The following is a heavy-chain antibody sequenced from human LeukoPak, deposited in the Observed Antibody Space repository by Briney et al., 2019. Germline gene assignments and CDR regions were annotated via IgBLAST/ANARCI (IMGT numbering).Heavy chain of an antibody. D-gene: IGHD4-17*01. CDR3: AREAVTTRRGVNNWFDP. CDR2: ISDSGGST. CDR1: GITLSNYG. J-gene: IGHJ5*02. Sequence: PGGSLRLSCAVSGITLSNYGMGWVRQAPGKGLEWVAGISDSGGSTNYADSVKGRFTISRDNAKNSLYLQMNSLRAEDTAVYYCAREAVTTRRGVNNWFDPWGQGTLVTVSS. V-gene: IGHV3-23*01.